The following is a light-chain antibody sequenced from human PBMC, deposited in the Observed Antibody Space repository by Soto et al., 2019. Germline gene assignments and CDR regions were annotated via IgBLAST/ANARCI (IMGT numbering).Light chain of an antibody. CDR2: EVT. Sequence: QSALTQPASVSRSPGQSITISCTGTSSDVGAYNYVSWYRQHPGKAPKLMIYEVTNRPSGVSNRFSGSKSGSTASLTISGLQAEDEPDYYCSSYTSSSTLVFGGGTKLTVL. CDR1: SSDVGAYNY. V-gene: IGLV2-14*01. J-gene: IGLJ3*02. CDR3: SSYTSSSTLV.